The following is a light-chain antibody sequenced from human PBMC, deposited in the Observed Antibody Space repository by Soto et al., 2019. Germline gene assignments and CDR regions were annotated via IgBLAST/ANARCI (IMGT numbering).Light chain of an antibody. Sequence: EIVMTQSPATLSVSPGERATLSCRASQSVSGNLAWYQQKPGQAPRLLIYGASTRATGIPARFSGSGSGTDFTPPIRSLQSEDFAVYYCQQYNNWPPLTFGGGTKVEIK. CDR1: QSVSGN. CDR2: GAS. V-gene: IGKV3-15*01. J-gene: IGKJ4*01. CDR3: QQYNNWPPLT.